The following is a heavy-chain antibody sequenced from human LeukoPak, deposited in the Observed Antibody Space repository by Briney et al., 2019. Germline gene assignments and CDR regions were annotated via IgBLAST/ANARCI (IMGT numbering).Heavy chain of an antibody. D-gene: IGHD5-24*01. CDR2: IIPIFGTA. CDR3: ARSFRRARDGYKD. Sequence: GASVKVSCKASGYTFTGYYMHWVRQAPGQGLEWMGGIIPIFGTANYAQKFQGRVTITTDESTSTAYMELSSLRSEDTAVYYCARSFRRARDGYKDWGQGTLVTVSS. J-gene: IGHJ4*02. V-gene: IGHV1-69*05. CDR1: GYTFTGYY.